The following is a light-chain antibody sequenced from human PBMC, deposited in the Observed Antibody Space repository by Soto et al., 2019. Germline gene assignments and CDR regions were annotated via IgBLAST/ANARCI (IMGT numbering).Light chain of an antibody. CDR2: AAS. CDR3: LQDYNYRLT. V-gene: IGKV1-6*01. CDR1: QGIRND. J-gene: IGKJ4*01. Sequence: AIQMTQSPSSLSASVGDRVTITCRASQGIRNDLGWYQQKPGKAPKLLIYAASSLQSGVPSRFSGSGSGTNFPLTLSSLQPEYFATYYCLQDYNYRLTFGGGTKVEIK.